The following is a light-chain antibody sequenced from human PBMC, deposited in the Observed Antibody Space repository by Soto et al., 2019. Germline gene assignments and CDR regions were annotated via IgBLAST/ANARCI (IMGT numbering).Light chain of an antibody. CDR2: KVS. J-gene: IGKJ5*01. CDR1: QSLVASEGNTY. V-gene: IGKV2-30*01. Sequence: DVVMTQSPLSLPVTLGQPASISCRSSQSLVASEGNTYVNWFLQRPGQSPRRLIYKVSNRDSGVPDRFSGRGSGTDFTLKISRVEAEDVGIYYCMQATRWPPVTFGQGTRLDI. CDR3: MQATRWPPVT.